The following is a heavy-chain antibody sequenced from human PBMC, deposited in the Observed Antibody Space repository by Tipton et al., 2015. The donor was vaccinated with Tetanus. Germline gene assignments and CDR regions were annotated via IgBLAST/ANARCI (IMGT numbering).Heavy chain of an antibody. CDR3: ARGVSRDWNGHYFDY. CDR1: GDSISSSSYY. D-gene: IGHD1-1*01. J-gene: IGHJ4*02. CDR2: FYYSGST. V-gene: IGHV4-39*01. Sequence: TLSLTCTVSGDSISSSSYYWGWIRQPPGKGLEWIGSFYYSGSTYYNPSLKSRVTISVDTSKNQFSLKLRPVTAADTAVYYCARGVSRDWNGHYFDYWGQGTLVTVSS.